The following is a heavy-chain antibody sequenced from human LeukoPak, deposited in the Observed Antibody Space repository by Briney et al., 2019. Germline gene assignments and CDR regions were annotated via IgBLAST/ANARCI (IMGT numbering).Heavy chain of an antibody. V-gene: IGHV3-23*01. CDR3: AKDRQIYYDSSGYYPAPDAFDI. Sequence: GGSLRLSCAASGFTFSSYAMSWVRQAPGKGLEWVSAISSSGGSTYYADSVKGRFTISRDNSKNTLYLQMNSLRAEDTAVYYCAKDRQIYYDSSGYYPAPDAFDIWGQGTMVTVSS. D-gene: IGHD3-22*01. CDR2: ISSSGGST. CDR1: GFTFSSYA. J-gene: IGHJ3*02.